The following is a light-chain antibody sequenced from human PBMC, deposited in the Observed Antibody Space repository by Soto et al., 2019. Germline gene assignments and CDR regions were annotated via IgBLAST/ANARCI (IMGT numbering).Light chain of an antibody. V-gene: IGLV1-44*01. J-gene: IGLJ2*01. CDR3: AAWDDSLNGVV. CDR1: SSNIGINT. CDR2: RNN. Sequence: QSALTQPPSASGTPGQRVTFSCSGSSSNIGINTVNWYQQLPGTAPKLLIYRNNERPSGVPDRFSGSKSGTSASLAISGLQSEDEADYYCAAWDDSLNGVVFGGGTKLTVL.